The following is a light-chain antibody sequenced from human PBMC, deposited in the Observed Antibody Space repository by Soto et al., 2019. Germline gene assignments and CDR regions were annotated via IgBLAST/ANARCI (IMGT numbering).Light chain of an antibody. V-gene: IGKV1-5*01. CDR3: KQYNRYSLT. J-gene: IGKJ4*02. CDR1: QSINRL. CDR2: DDS. Sequence: DIQVTQSPATLSSSVGDRGTITCRASQSINRLLALYHQKTGQAPKLLIYDDSNFESGDPSRLSGRRSGTEFALTISGLQSYDFGSYYCKQYNRYSLTFGGGTKVDI.